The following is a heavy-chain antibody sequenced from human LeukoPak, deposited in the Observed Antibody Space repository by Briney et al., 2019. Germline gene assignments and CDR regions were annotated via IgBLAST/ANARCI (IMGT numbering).Heavy chain of an antibody. J-gene: IGHJ4*02. CDR1: GFTFDYHW. Sequence: GGSLRLSCAASGFTFDYHWMSWVRQAPEKGLEWVANIKEDGSERWYVDSVKGRFTISRDNAKNSLYLQMNSLRDEDTAVYYCAIVDNNFEDSGYRSVDRWGQGILVTVSS. CDR3: AIVDNNFEDSGYRSVDR. D-gene: IGHD3-22*01. V-gene: IGHV3-7*01. CDR2: IKEDGSER.